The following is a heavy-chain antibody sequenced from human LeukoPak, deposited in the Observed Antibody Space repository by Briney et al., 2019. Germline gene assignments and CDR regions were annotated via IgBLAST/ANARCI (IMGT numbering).Heavy chain of an antibody. CDR1: GGSISSNSYY. D-gene: IGHD3-3*01. CDR2: IYYSGST. J-gene: IGHJ4*02. V-gene: IGHV4-39*07. CDR3: ARSYYDFWSGYYNLFDY. Sequence: SETLSLTCTVSGGSISSNSYYWGWIRQPPGKGLEWIGSIYYSGSTYYNPSLKSRVTISVDTSKNQFSLKLSSVTAADTAVYYCARSYYDFWSGYYNLFDYWGQGTLVTVSS.